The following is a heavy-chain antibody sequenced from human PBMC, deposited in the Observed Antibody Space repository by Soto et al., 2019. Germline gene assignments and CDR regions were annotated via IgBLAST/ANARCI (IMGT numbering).Heavy chain of an antibody. J-gene: IGHJ6*02. V-gene: IGHV1-69*13. CDR3: ARPYYYGSGSYLDYGMDV. Sequence: QVQLVQSGAEVKKPGASVKVSCKASGYTFTSYGISGVRQAPGKGLEWMGWFIPIFGTANYAQKFQGRVTITADESTSTAYMELSSLRSEDTAVYYCARPYYYGSGSYLDYGMDVWGQGTTVTVSS. D-gene: IGHD3-10*01. CDR1: GYTFTSYG. CDR2: FIPIFGTA.